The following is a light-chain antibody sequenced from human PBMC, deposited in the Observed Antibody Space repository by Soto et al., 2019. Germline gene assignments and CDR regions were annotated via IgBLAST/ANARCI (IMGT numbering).Light chain of an antibody. Sequence: DIQMTQSPSSLSASVGDRVTITCRASQSISSYLNWYQQKPGKAPKLLIYAASSLESGVPSRFSGSGSGTAFTHTISSLQPEDFATYYCQQGYNTPFTFGQGTKLEIK. CDR1: QSISSY. J-gene: IGKJ2*01. CDR3: QQGYNTPFT. CDR2: AAS. V-gene: IGKV1-39*01.